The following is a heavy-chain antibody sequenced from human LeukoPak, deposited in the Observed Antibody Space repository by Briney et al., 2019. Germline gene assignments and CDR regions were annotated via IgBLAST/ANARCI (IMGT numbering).Heavy chain of an antibody. CDR2: IYYSGST. D-gene: IGHD2-2*01. V-gene: IGHV4-39*01. CDR3: ATIVVVPAAPNYNWFDP. CDR1: GGSISGSFYY. Sequence: SETLSLTCTVSGGSISGSFYYWGWIRQPPGKGLEWIGSIYYSGSTYYNPSLKSRVTISVDTSKNQFSLKLSSVTAADTAVYYCATIVVVPAAPNYNWFDPWGQGTLVTVSS. J-gene: IGHJ5*02.